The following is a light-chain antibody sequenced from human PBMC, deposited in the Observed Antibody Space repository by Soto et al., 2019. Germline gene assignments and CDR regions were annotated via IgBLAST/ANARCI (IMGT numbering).Light chain of an antibody. J-gene: IGKJ3*01. CDR2: GAS. V-gene: IGKV3D-15*01. CDR1: QSVSNN. CDR3: QQYNNWPPNT. Sequence: ETVLTQSKGTLSLSPVERANLCCSGSQSVSNNYLAWYQQKPGQAPRLLIYGASNRATGIPDRFSGSGSGTEFTLTISSLQSEDFAVYYCQQYNNWPPNTFGPGTKVDIK.